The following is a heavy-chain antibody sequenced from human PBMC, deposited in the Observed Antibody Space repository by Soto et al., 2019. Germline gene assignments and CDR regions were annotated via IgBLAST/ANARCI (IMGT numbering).Heavy chain of an antibody. V-gene: IGHV3-48*01. CDR2: ISSSGGTI. Sequence: GGSLRLSCAASGFTFSSYNMNWVRQAPGRGLEWVSHISSSGGTIYYADSVKGRFTISRDNAKNSLYLQMNSLRAEDTAVYYCARVGAGTSYYYYYMDVWGKGTTVTVSS. D-gene: IGHD1-26*01. CDR1: GFTFSSYN. CDR3: ARVGAGTSYYYYYMDV. J-gene: IGHJ6*03.